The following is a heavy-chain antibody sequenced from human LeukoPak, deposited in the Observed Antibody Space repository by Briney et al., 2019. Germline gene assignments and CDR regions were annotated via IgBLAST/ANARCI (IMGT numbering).Heavy chain of an antibody. J-gene: IGHJ4*02. V-gene: IGHV1-2*02. CDR3: ARAAVVTAQPHDY. CDR2: INPNSGGT. Sequence: GASVKVSCKASGYTFTGYYMHWVRQAPGQGLKWMGWINPNSGGTNYAQKFQGRVTMTRDTSISTAYMELSRLRSDDTAVYYCARAAVVTAQPHDYWGQGTLVTVSS. CDR1: GYTFTGYY. D-gene: IGHD2-21*02.